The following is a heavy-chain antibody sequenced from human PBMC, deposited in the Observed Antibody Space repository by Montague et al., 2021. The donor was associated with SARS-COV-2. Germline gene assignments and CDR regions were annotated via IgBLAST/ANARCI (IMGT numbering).Heavy chain of an antibody. V-gene: IGHV4-61*02. D-gene: IGHD6-13*01. CDR3: ARVEGAGYRSFDY. J-gene: IGHJ4*02. CDR1: GGSISSGTYY. CDR2: IYCSGNT. Sequence: TLSLTCTVSGGSISSGTYYWSCIRQRTGKGLEWIGRIYCSGNTNYNPSLKSRVTISVDTSKNQFSLSVSSVTAADTAVYWCARVEGAGYRSFDYWGQGPLVTVSS.